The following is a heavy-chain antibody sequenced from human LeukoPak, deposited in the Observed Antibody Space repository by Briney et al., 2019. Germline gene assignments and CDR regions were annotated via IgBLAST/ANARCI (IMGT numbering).Heavy chain of an antibody. D-gene: IGHD3-22*01. CDR2: INPNSGGT. V-gene: IGHV1-2*02. CDR1: GYTFTGYY. J-gene: IGHJ4*02. CDR3: ARDLGPTYYYDSSGYSPY. Sequence: ASVKVSCKASGYTFTGYYMHWVRQAPGQGLEWMGWINPNSGGTNYAQKFQGRVTMARDTSISTAYMELSRLRSDDTAVYYCARDLGPTYYYDSSGYSPYWGQGTLVTVSS.